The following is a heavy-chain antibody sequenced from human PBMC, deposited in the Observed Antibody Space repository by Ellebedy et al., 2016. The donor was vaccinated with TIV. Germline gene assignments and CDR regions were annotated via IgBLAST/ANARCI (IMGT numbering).Heavy chain of an antibody. CDR2: IVAGSP. CDR3: AKLGRFGESMPPYYYFGMDV. V-gene: IGHV1-69*13. D-gene: IGHD3-10*01. J-gene: IGHJ6*02. Sequence: ASVKVSCKASGDTFRSYAISWVRQAPGQGLAWMGGIVAGSPDYAQSFQGRLTITADESTSTAHMELSSLRSEDTAVYYCAKLGRFGESMPPYYYFGMDVWGQGTTVTVSS. CDR1: GDTFRSYA.